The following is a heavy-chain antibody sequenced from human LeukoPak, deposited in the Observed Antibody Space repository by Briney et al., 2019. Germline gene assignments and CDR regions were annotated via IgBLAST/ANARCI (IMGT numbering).Heavy chain of an antibody. CDR2: INHSGST. Sequence: SETLSLTCTVSGYSISSGYYWGWIRQPPGKGLEWIGEINHSGSTNYNTSLKSRATISVDTSKNQFSLKLSSVTAADTAVYYCARGGVYYDSSGYYGRKSFDYWGQGTLVTVSS. J-gene: IGHJ4*02. CDR1: GYSISSGYY. V-gene: IGHV4-38-2*02. CDR3: ARGGVYYDSSGYYGRKSFDY. D-gene: IGHD3-22*01.